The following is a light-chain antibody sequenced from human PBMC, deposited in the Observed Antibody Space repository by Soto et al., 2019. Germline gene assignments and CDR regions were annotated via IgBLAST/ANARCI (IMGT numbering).Light chain of an antibody. CDR2: QVT. Sequence: QSVLTQPRSVSGSPGQSVSISCTGTSSDVSAYNYVSWYQQYPGKAPKVIIYQVTKRPSGVPDRFSGSRSGNTASLTVSGLQADDEADYYCTSHAGLSRPWVFGGGTKLTVL. J-gene: IGLJ3*02. V-gene: IGLV2-11*01. CDR3: TSHAGLSRPWV. CDR1: SSDVSAYNY.